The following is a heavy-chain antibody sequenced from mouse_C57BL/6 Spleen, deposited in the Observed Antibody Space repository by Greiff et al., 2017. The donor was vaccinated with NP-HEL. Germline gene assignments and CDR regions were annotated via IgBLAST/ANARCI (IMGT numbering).Heavy chain of an antibody. CDR2: IRSKSNNYAT. J-gene: IGHJ4*01. Sequence: EVKVVESGGGLVQPKGSLKLSCAASGFSFNTYAMNWVRQAPGKGLEWVARIRSKSNNYATYYADSVKDRFTISRDDSESMLYLQMNNLKTEDTAMYYCVRPYYGSSYGYAMDYWGQGTSVTVSS. CDR1: GFSFNTYA. D-gene: IGHD1-1*01. V-gene: IGHV10-1*01. CDR3: VRPYYGSSYGYAMDY.